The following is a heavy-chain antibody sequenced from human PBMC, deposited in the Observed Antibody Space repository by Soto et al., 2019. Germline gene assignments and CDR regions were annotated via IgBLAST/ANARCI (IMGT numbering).Heavy chain of an antibody. CDR3: TRDPLDYCSGRLDY. Sequence: PGGSLRLSCTASGFTFGDYAMSWVRQAPGKGRGWVGFIRSKAYGGTTDYAASVKGSFTISSDDPKSITYLQMNSLKTEAPVVYYCTRDPLDYCSGRLDYLGQGTLVTVSS. D-gene: IGHD3-10*01. V-gene: IGHV3-49*04. CDR2: IRSKAYGGTT. J-gene: IGHJ4*02. CDR1: GFTFGDYA.